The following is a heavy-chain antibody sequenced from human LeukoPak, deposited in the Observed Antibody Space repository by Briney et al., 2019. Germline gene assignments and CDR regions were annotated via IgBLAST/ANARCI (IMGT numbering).Heavy chain of an antibody. V-gene: IGHV3-23*01. CDR3: AKRGYCSSTSCYEGGDYYYYMDV. CDR1: GFTFSSYE. D-gene: IGHD2-2*01. Sequence: SGGSLRLSCAASGFTFSSYEMNWVRQAPGKGLEWVSAISGSGGSTYYADSVKGRFTISRDNSKNTLYLQMNSLRAEDTAVDYCAKRGYCSSTSCYEGGDYYYYMDVWGKGTTVTVSS. CDR2: ISGSGGST. J-gene: IGHJ6*03.